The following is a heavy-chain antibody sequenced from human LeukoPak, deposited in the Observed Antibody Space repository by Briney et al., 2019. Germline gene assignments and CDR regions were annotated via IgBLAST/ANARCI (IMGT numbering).Heavy chain of an antibody. CDR3: ARGQKARRSSNYYGSGSYYGY. V-gene: IGHV4-34*01. CDR1: GGSFSGYY. J-gene: IGHJ4*02. D-gene: IGHD3-10*01. CDR2: INHSGST. Sequence: SETLSLTCAVYGGSFSGYYWSWIRKPPGKGLEWIGEINHSGSTNYNPSLKSRVTISVDTSKNQFSLKLSSVTAADTAVYYCARGQKARRSSNYYGSGSYYGYWGQGTLVTVSS.